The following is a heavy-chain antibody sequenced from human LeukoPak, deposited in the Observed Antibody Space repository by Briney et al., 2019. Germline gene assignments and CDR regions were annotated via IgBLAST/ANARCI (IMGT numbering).Heavy chain of an antibody. Sequence: GGSLRLSCAASGFTVSSNYMSWVRQAPGKGLEWVPVIYSGGSTYYADSVKGRFTISRDNSKNTLYLQMNSLRAEDTAVYYCARVDSSGWYFDYWGQGTLVTVSS. J-gene: IGHJ4*02. CDR3: ARVDSSGWYFDY. CDR1: GFTVSSNY. CDR2: IYSGGST. D-gene: IGHD3-22*01. V-gene: IGHV3-53*01.